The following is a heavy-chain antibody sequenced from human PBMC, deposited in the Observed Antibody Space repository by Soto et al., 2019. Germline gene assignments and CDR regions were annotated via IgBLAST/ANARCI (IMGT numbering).Heavy chain of an antibody. Sequence: EVQLLESGGGLVQPGGSLRLSCAASGFTFSGYVMSWVRQAPGRGLEWVSGVSGSGGDTYSADSVKGRVTISRDNSKNTLYLQMNSLRAEDTAVYYCAKSPAFIVATPFDSWGQGTLVTVSS. D-gene: IGHD5-12*01. CDR1: GFTFSGYV. CDR3: AKSPAFIVATPFDS. CDR2: VSGSGGDT. V-gene: IGHV3-23*01. J-gene: IGHJ4*02.